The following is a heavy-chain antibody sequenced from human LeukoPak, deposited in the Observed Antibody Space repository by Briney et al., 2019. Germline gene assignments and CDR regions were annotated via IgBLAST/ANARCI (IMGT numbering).Heavy chain of an antibody. D-gene: IGHD1-26*01. Sequence: SETLSLNCTVSGGSISSYYWSWIRQPPGKGLEWIGYIYYSGSTNYNPSLKSRVTISVDTSKNQFSLKLSSVTAADTAVYYCAINSGSYSLYYFDYWGQGTLVTVSS. J-gene: IGHJ4*02. CDR2: IYYSGST. V-gene: IGHV4-59*01. CDR3: AINSGSYSLYYFDY. CDR1: GGSISSYY.